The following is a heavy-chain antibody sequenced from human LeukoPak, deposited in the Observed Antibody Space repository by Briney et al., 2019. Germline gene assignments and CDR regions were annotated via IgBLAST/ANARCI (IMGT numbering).Heavy chain of an antibody. CDR1: GFTFSSYS. D-gene: IGHD2-15*01. Sequence: GGSLRLSCAASGFTFSSYSMNWVRQAPGKGLEWVSSISSSSDYIYYADSVKGRFTISRDNAKNSLYQQMNSLRAEDTAVYYCARASGYCGGGSCYGVYWGQGTLVTVSS. V-gene: IGHV3-21*01. J-gene: IGHJ4*02. CDR2: ISSSSDYI. CDR3: ARASGYCGGGSCYGVY.